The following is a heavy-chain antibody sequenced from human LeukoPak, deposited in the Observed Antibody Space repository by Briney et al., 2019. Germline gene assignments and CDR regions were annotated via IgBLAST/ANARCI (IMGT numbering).Heavy chain of an antibody. CDR1: GGSISSSSHY. D-gene: IGHD3-10*01. Sequence: LSLTCTVSGGSISSSSHYWGWIRQPPGKGLEWLSYISSGGDSIYYADSVKGRFTISRDNAKNPVSLQMNSLRAEDTAVYYCASGSYGSGFYYFYYMDVWGKGTTVTVSS. CDR3: ASGSYGSGFYYFYYMDV. J-gene: IGHJ6*03. CDR2: ISSGGDSI. V-gene: IGHV3-11*04.